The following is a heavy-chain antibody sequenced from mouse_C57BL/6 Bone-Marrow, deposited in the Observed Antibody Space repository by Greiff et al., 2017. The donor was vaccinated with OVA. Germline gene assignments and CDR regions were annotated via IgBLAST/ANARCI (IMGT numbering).Heavy chain of an antibody. CDR1: GFSLTSYG. CDR3: ARRANWAPYAMDY. D-gene: IGHD4-1*01. Sequence: VHLVESGPGLVQPSQSLSITCTVSGFSLTSYGVHWVRQSPGKGLEWLGVIWSGGSTDYNAAFISRLSISKDNSKSQVFFKMNSLQADDTAIYYCARRANWAPYAMDYWGQGTSVTVSS. CDR2: IWSGGST. V-gene: IGHV2-2*01. J-gene: IGHJ4*01.